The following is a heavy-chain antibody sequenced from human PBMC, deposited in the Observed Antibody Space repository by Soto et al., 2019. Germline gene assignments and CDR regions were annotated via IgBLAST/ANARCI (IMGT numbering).Heavy chain of an antibody. Sequence: GGSLRLSCAASGFTFSSYAMSWVRQAPGKGLEWVSTISNSGTSTYYADSVKGRFTISRDNSKNTLYLQMNSLRAEDTAVYYCAKDSSSYYYYGLDVWGQGTTVTVSS. V-gene: IGHV3-23*01. J-gene: IGHJ6*02. CDR3: AKDSSSYYYYGLDV. D-gene: IGHD6-13*01. CDR1: GFTFSSYA. CDR2: ISNSGTST.